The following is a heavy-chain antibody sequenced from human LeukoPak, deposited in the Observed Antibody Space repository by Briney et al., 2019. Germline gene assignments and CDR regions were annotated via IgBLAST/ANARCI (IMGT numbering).Heavy chain of an antibody. CDR3: ARAGGQYYYDSSGYYAFDI. V-gene: IGHV7-4-1*02. D-gene: IGHD3-22*01. CDR1: GGTFRNYA. Sequence: ASVKVSCKASGGTFRNYAISWVRQAPGQGLEWMGWINTNTGNPTYAQGFTGRFVFSLDTSVSTAYLQISSLKAEDTAVYYCARAGGQYYYDSSGYYAFDIWGQGTMVTVSS. J-gene: IGHJ3*02. CDR2: INTNTGNP.